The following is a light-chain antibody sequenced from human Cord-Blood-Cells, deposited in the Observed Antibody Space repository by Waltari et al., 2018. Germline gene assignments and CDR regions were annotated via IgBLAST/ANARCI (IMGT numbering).Light chain of an antibody. J-gene: IGLJ2*01. V-gene: IGLV3-21*03. CDR1: NIGSKS. CDR3: QVWDSSSDHYVV. Sequence: SYVLTQPPSVSVAPGKTARITCGGNNIGSKSVHWYQQKPGQAPGLGVYDDSDRPSGIAERFSGSNSGNTATLTISRVEAGDEADYYCQVWDSSSDHYVVFGGGTKLTVL. CDR2: DDS.